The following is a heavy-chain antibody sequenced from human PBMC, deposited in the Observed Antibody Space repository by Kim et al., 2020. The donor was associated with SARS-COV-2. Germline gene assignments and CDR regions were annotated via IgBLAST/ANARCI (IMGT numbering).Heavy chain of an antibody. CDR3: ARGQRSSWYPYYFDY. J-gene: IGHJ4*02. CDR1: GGSFSGYY. V-gene: IGHV4-34*01. Sequence: SETLSITCAVYGGSFSGYYWSWIRQPPGKGLEWIGEINHSGSTNYNPSLKSRVTISVDTSKNQFSLKLSSVTAADTAVYYCARGQRSSWYPYYFDYWGQGTLVTVSS. CDR2: INHSGST. D-gene: IGHD6-13*01.